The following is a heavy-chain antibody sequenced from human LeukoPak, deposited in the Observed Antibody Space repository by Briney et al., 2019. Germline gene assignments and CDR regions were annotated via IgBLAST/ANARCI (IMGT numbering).Heavy chain of an antibody. CDR3: ARGADSGYDSNFDY. Sequence: SETLSLTCAVYGGSFSGYYWSWIRQPPGKGLEWIGEINHSGSTNYNPSLKSRVTISVDTSKNQVSLKLSSVSATDTAVYYCARGADSGYDSNFDYWGQGTLVTVSS. CDR2: INHSGST. V-gene: IGHV4-34*01. CDR1: GGSFSGYY. D-gene: IGHD5-12*01. J-gene: IGHJ4*02.